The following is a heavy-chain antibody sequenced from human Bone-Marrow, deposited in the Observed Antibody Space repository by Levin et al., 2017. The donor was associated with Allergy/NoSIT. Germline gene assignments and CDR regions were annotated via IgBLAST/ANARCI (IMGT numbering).Heavy chain of an antibody. CDR1: GVSINNYF. V-gene: IGHV4-59*01. J-gene: IGHJ6*02. D-gene: IGHD6-19*01. Sequence: SQTLSLTCNVSGVSINNYFWSWIRQPPRKGLEWIGYIYSTASSSYNPSLTNRVTMSIETSKNQVSLKLRSVTAADTAVYYCARAGDWESSVWYGTKDYAMEFWGQGTTVTVSS. CDR3: ARAGDWESSVWYGTKDYAMEF. CDR2: IYSTASS.